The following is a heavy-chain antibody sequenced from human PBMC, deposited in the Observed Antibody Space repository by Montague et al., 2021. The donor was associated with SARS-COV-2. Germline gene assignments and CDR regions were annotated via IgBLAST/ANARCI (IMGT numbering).Heavy chain of an antibody. V-gene: IGHV4-59*02. CDR2: VYYSRSS. J-gene: IGHJ4*02. Sequence: SETLSLTCTVSGDSVSHDFWTWIRQPPGKGLEWIGYVYYSRSSSYNPSLRGRVSIAVDTSKNQFSLRLSTVTAADTAIYYCVRDHAPSGSGTFYDYWGQGTLVAVSS. CDR1: GDSVSHDF. CDR3: VRDHAPSGSGTFYDY. D-gene: IGHD1-26*01.